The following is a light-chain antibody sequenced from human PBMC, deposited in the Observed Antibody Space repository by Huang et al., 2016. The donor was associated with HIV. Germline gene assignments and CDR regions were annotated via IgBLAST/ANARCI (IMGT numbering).Light chain of an antibody. CDR1: QSIGYF. CDR2: GAS. J-gene: IGKJ1*01. V-gene: IGKV1-39*01. Sequence: DVQMTQSPSSLSASVGDRVTITCRASQSIGYFLNWYQQKPGKAPNLLIYGASSLQTGVPARFIGSGSETDFSLTISSLQPEDFVTYYCLQTLNFPPTFGQGTKV. CDR3: LQTLNFPPT.